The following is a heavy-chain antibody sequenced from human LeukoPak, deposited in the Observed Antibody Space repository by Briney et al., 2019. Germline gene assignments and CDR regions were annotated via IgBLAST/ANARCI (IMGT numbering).Heavy chain of an antibody. CDR3: ARDLKVAAAGTPAYYYGMDV. J-gene: IGHJ6*02. CDR2: ISSSSSNI. Sequence: GGSLGLSCAASGFTFSTYTMDWVRQAPGKGLEWVSSISSSSSNIYYADSVKGRFTISRDNAKNSLYLQMNSLRVDDTAVYYCARDLKVAAAGTPAYYYGMDVWGQGTTVTVSS. CDR1: GFTFSTYT. D-gene: IGHD6-13*01. V-gene: IGHV3-21*01.